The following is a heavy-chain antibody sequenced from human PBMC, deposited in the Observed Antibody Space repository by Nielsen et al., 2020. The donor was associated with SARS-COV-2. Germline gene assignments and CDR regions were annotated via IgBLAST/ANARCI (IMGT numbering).Heavy chain of an antibody. J-gene: IGHJ6*02. CDR2: ISSSSYI. CDR3: AKEKYGSGSRPYYYYGMDV. D-gene: IGHD3-10*01. V-gene: IGHV3-69-1*01. Sequence: WIRQPPGKGLEWVSSISSSSYIYYADSVKGRFTISRDNAKNSLYLQMNSLRAEDTAVYYCAKEKYGSGSRPYYYYGMDVWGQGTTVTVSS.